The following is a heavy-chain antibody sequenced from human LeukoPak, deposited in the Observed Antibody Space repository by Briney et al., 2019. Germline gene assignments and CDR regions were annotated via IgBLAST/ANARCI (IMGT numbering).Heavy chain of an antibody. J-gene: IGHJ3*02. CDR3: TTEYSVFAFDI. CDR2: VKRKTAGGTI. D-gene: IGHD5-12*01. V-gene: IGHV3-15*01. Sequence: GESLRLSCAASGFTFSDAWLSWVRQAPGKGLEWVGRVKRKTAGGTIDYAAPVKGRFIISRDDSKNTLYLQMNSLKTEDTAIYYCTTEYSVFAFDIWGQGTMVTVSS. CDR1: GFTFSDAW.